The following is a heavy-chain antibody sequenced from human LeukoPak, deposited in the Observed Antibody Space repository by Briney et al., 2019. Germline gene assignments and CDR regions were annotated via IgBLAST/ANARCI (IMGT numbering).Heavy chain of an antibody. V-gene: IGHV1-69*04. CDR2: IIPILGIA. J-gene: IGHJ6*04. Sequence: GASVKVSCKASGGTFSSYAISWVRQAPGQGLEWMGRIIPILGIANYAQKFQGRVTITADKSTSTAYMELSSLRSEDTAVYYCARVAVAVPPAQYYYGMDVWGKGTTVTVSS. CDR3: ARVAVAVPPAQYYYGMDV. CDR1: GGTFSSYA. D-gene: IGHD6-19*01.